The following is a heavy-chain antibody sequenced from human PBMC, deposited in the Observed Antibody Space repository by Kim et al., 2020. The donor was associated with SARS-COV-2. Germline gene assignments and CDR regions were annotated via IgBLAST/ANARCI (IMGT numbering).Heavy chain of an antibody. J-gene: IGHJ5*01. D-gene: IGHD3-22*01. CDR3: AREGGNTGYYSIDS. V-gene: IGHV3-33*01. Sequence: YVDTGKCPYTISRDNSNTTLYLQMNSLRAEDTAVYYCAREGGNTGYYSIDSWGQGTLVTVSS.